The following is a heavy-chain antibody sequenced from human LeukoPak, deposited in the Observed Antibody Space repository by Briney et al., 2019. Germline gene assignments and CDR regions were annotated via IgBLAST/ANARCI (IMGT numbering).Heavy chain of an antibody. Sequence: SETLSLTCAVNGVSFSGYYWSWIRQPPGKGLEWIGEINHSGSTNYNPSLKSRVTISVDTSKNQFSLKLSSVTAADTAVYYCARDHSTGHAFDIWGQGTMVTVSS. V-gene: IGHV4-34*01. J-gene: IGHJ3*02. CDR3: ARDHSTGHAFDI. D-gene: IGHD2-21*01. CDR1: GVSFSGYY. CDR2: INHSGST.